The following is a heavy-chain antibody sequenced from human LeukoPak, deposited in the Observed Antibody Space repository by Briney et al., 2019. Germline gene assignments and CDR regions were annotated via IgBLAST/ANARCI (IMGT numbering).Heavy chain of an antibody. D-gene: IGHD6-19*01. V-gene: IGHV1-24*01. CDR3: ATVLPAVAGDLDFDY. CDR2: FDPEDGET. CDR1: GYTLTELS. J-gene: IGHJ4*02. Sequence: ASGKVSCKVSGYTLTELSMHWVRQAPGKGLEWMGGFDPEDGETIYAQKFQGRVTMTEDTSTDTAYMELSSLRSEDTAVYYCATVLPAVAGDLDFDYWGQGTLVTVSS.